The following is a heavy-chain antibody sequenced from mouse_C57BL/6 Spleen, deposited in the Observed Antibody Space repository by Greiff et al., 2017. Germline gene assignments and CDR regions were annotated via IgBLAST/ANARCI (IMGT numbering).Heavy chain of an antibody. CDR2: IYPGDGDT. CDR3: ARDHGSSPPYFDY. CDR1: GYAFSSSW. Sequence: VKLVESGPELVKPGASVKISCKASGYAFSSSWMNWVKQRPGKGLEWIGRIYPGDGDTNYNGKFKGKATLTADKSSSTAYMQLSSLTSEDSAVYFCARDHGSSPPYFDYWGQGTTLTVSS. J-gene: IGHJ2*01. V-gene: IGHV1-82*01. D-gene: IGHD1-1*01.